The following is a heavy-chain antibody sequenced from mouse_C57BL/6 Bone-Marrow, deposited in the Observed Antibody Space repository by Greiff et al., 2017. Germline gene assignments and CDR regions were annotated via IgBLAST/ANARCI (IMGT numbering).Heavy chain of an antibody. J-gene: IGHJ2*01. Sequence: EVKLMESGPGLVKPSQSLSLTCSVTGYSITSGYYWNWIRQFPGNKLEWMGYISYDGSNNYNPSLKNRISITRDTSKNQFFLKLNSVTTEDTATYYCARVGISLYYFDYWGQGTTLTVSS. CDR2: ISYDGSN. CDR1: GYSITSGYY. CDR3: ARVGISLYYFDY. V-gene: IGHV3-6*01.